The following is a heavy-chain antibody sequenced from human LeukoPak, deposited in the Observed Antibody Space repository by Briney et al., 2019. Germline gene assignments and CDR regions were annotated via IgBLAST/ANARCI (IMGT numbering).Heavy chain of an antibody. CDR3: ARRRYSSSSGAYYFDY. V-gene: IGHV7-4-1*02. D-gene: IGHD6-6*01. J-gene: IGHJ4*02. CDR1: GYTFTSYY. CDR2: INTNTGNP. Sequence: ASVKVSCKASGYTFTSYYMHWVRQAPGQGLEWMGWINTNTGNPTYAQGFTGRFAFSLDTSVGTAYLQISSLKAEDTAVYYCARRRYSSSSGAYYFDYWGRGTLVTVSS.